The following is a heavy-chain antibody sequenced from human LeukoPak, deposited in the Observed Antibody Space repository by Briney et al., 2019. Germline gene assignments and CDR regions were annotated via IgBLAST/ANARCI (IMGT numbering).Heavy chain of an antibody. CDR2: VTGDSSST. CDR1: GFTLSNCV. J-gene: IGHJ4*02. CDR3: AKGGKRIFGVVIDY. Sequence: GGSLRLSCAASGFTLSNCVMNWVRQAPGRGLEWVSGVTGDSSSTYYAVSMKGRFTITRDNSKNTLYLKMKSLRAEDTAVYYCAKGGKRIFGVVIDYWGQGTPVTVSS. V-gene: IGHV3-23*01. D-gene: IGHD3-3*01.